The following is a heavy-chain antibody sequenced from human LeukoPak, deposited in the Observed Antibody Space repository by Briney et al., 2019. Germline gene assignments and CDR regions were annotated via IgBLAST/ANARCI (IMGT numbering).Heavy chain of an antibody. CDR2: ISSSSSYI. J-gene: IGHJ4*02. D-gene: IGHD3-22*01. CDR1: GFTFSSYS. CDR3: ARDGKIVVVIDY. Sequence: GGSRRLSCAASGFTFSSYSMNWDRQAPGKGLEWVSSISSSSSYIYYADSVKGRFTISRDNAKNSLYLQMNSLRAEDTAVYYCARDGKIVVVIDYWGQGTVVTVSS. V-gene: IGHV3-21*01.